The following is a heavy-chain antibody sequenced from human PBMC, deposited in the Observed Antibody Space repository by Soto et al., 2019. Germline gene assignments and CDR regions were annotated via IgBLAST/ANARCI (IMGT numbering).Heavy chain of an antibody. J-gene: IGHJ4*02. CDR2: ISGSGGST. CDR3: AKELRYCSGGSCGDFDY. Sequence: GGSLRLSCAASGFTFSSYAMSWVRQAPGKGLEWVSAISGSGGSTYYADSVKGRFTISRDNSKNTLYLQMNSLRAEDTAVYYCAKELRYCSGGSCGDFDYWGQGTLVTVSS. V-gene: IGHV3-23*01. D-gene: IGHD2-15*01. CDR1: GFTFSSYA.